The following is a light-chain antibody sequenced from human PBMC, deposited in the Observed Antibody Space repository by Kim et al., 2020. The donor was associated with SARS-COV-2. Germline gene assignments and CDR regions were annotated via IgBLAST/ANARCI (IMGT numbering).Light chain of an antibody. CDR1: QGVSSW. V-gene: IGKV1-12*01. Sequence: SASVGERVNITCRARQGVSSWLAWYQQKPGKAPKLLIYAASSLQSGVPSRFGGSGSGTDFTLTISSLQPEDFATYYCQQTYTFPYTFGQGTKLEI. J-gene: IGKJ2*01. CDR2: AAS. CDR3: QQTYTFPYT.